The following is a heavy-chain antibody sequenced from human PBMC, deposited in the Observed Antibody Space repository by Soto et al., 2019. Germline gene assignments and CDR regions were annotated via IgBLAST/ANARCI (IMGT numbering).Heavy chain of an antibody. V-gene: IGHV3-23*01. CDR3: AKDRNYPRDQFHY. J-gene: IGHJ4*02. CDR1: GFTFSTYA. D-gene: IGHD1-7*01. CDR2: ISASGQGI. Sequence: GESLKISCAASGFTFSTYALSWVRQAPGKGLEWVSAISASGQGIYYADSVRGRFTISRDNSKNTIFLHMDSLRAEDTAVYYCAKDRNYPRDQFHYWGQGTMGTVSS.